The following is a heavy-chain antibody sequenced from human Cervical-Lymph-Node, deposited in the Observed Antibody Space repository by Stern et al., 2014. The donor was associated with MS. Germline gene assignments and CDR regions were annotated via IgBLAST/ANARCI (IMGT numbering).Heavy chain of an antibody. V-gene: IGHV1-18*04. J-gene: IGHJ4*02. CDR2: ITTYNAKT. D-gene: IGHD5-12*01. Sequence: QVQLVQSGAEVKKPGASVKVSCKASGYKFTSYGISWVRQAPGQGLEWMGWITTYNAKTKYAENFQGRVTLTTDTSTSTAYMELRSLTSDDTAVYYCAREGGGYPVDFWGQGTLVTVSS. CDR3: AREGGGYPVDF. CDR1: GYKFTSYG.